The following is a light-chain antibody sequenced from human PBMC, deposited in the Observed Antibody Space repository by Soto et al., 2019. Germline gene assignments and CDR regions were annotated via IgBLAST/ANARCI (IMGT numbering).Light chain of an antibody. J-gene: IGKJ1*01. CDR3: LQDHGSPHT. Sequence: AIQMTQSPSSLSASVGDRVTITCRASQGAGKDLGWYQQRPGKAPKVLIYGVSTLQSGVPSRSSGSESGTDFTLTISSLQPEDSATYYCLQDHGSPHTFGQGTKLEVK. CDR1: QGAGKD. CDR2: GVS. V-gene: IGKV1-6*01.